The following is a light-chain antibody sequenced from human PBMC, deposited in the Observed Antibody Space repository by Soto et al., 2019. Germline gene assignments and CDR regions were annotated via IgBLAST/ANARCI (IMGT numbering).Light chain of an antibody. CDR1: ESISSW. V-gene: IGKV1-5*01. J-gene: IGKJ1*01. CDR3: QQYNSYWAWT. Sequence: DIPMTQSPSTLSASVGDRVTITCRASESISSWLAWYQQKPGKDPKLLIYDASSLESGVPSRFSGSGSGTEFTLTISSLQPDDFATYYCQQYNSYWAWTFGQGTKVGIK. CDR2: DAS.